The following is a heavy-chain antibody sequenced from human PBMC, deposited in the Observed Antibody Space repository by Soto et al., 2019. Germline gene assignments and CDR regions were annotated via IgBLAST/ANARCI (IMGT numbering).Heavy chain of an antibody. V-gene: IGHV3-30*18. CDR2: ISSDGSNK. CDR1: GFSFSNYG. CDR3: AKSPVVVAATRFDY. D-gene: IGHD2-15*01. Sequence: PGGSLRLSCAASGFSFSNYGMHWVRQAPGKGPEWVAVISSDGSNKNHADSVKGRFTISRDNSKNTLYLQMNSLRAEDTAVYYCAKSPVVVAATRFDYWGQGTLVTGSS. J-gene: IGHJ4*02.